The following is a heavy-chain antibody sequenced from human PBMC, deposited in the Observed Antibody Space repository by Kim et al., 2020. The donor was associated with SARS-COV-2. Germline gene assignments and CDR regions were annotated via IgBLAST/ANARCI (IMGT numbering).Heavy chain of an antibody. D-gene: IGHD6-19*01. Sequence: GGSLRLSCAASGFTFSSYWMHWVRQAPGKGLVWVSRINSDGSTINYADSVKGRFTISRDNAKNTLYLQMNSLRAEDTAVYYCSRRAYSSGWWYFDYWGQG. V-gene: IGHV3-74*01. J-gene: IGHJ4*02. CDR1: GFTFSSYW. CDR3: SRRAYSSGWWYFDY. CDR2: INSDGSTI.